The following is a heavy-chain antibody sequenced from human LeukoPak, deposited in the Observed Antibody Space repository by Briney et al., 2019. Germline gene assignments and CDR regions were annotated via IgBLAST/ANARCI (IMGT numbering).Heavy chain of an antibody. J-gene: IGHJ4*02. CDR2: IYYSGST. D-gene: IGHD1-26*01. CDR1: GGSISSGGYY. V-gene: IGHV4-31*03. Sequence: SQTLSLTCTVSGGSISSGGYYWSWIRQHPGKGLEWIGYIYYSGSTNYNPSLKSRVTISVDTSKNQFSLKPSSVAAADTAVYYCARAEDSGSYYGAYYFDYWGQGTLVTVSS. CDR3: ARAEDSGSYYGAYYFDY.